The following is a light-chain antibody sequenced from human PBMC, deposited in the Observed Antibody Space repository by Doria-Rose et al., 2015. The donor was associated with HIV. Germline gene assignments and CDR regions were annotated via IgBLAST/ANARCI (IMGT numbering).Light chain of an antibody. V-gene: IGKV4-1*01. CDR2: WAS. CDR3: QQYYDTPS. Sequence: VLTQPPESLGMSLGERATLNCKSNQSLLYTSKNYLAWYQQKPGQPPKLLIYWASTRQSGVPARFSGSGSGTDFTLTISSLEAEDVAVYYCQQYYDTPSFGLGTTVDIK. J-gene: IGKJ3*01. CDR1: QSLLYTSKNY.